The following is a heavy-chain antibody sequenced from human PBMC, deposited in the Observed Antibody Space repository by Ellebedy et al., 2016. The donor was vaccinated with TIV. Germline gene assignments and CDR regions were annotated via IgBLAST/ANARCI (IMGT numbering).Heavy chain of an antibody. D-gene: IGHD3-9*01. CDR2: IIPIFGTA. V-gene: IGHV1-69*13. CDR1: GGTFSSYA. Sequence: ASVKVSCKASGGTFSSYAISWVRQAPGQGLECMGGIIPIFGTANYAQKFQGRVTITADESTSTAYMELSSLRSEDTAVYYCARPPYDFLTGYYHKWFDPWGQGTLVTVSS. CDR3: ARPPYDFLTGYYHKWFDP. J-gene: IGHJ5*02.